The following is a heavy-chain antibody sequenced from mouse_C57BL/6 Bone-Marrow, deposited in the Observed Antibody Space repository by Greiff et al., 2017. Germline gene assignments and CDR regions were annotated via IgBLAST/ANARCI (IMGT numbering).Heavy chain of an antibody. D-gene: IGHD1-1*01. CDR2: IDPSDSET. CDR1: GYTFTSYW. V-gene: IGHV1-52*01. CDR3: AALITTVVGGY. J-gene: IGHJ2*01. Sequence: VQLQQPGAELVRPGSSVKLSCKASGYTFTSYWMHWVKQRPIQGLEWIGNIDPSDSETHYNQKFKDKATLTVDKSSSTAYIQLSSLTSEDSAVYYCAALITTVVGGYWGQGTTLTVSS.